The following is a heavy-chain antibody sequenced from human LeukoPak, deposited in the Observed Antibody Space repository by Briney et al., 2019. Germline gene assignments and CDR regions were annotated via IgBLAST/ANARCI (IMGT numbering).Heavy chain of an antibody. CDR3: AKDRSGDFWSGYYHNWFDP. D-gene: IGHD3-3*01. CDR2: ISGSGGST. J-gene: IGHJ5*02. CDR1: GFTFSSYA. Sequence: PGGSLRLSCAASGFTFSSYAMSWVRQAPGKGLEWVSAISGSGGSTYYADSVKGRFTISRDSSKNTLYLQMNSLRAEDTAVYYCAKDRSGDFWSGYYHNWFDPWGQGTLVTVSS. V-gene: IGHV3-23*01.